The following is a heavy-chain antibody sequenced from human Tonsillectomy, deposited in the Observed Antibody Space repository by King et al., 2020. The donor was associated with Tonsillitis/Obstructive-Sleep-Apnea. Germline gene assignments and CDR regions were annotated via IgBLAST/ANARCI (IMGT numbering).Heavy chain of an antibody. V-gene: IGHV3-48*03. CDR2: ISSSGSTI. J-gene: IGHJ3*02. CDR1: GFTFSSYE. D-gene: IGHD3-3*01. CDR3: ARSDTIFGVADAFDI. Sequence: VQLVESGGGLVQPGGSLRLSCAASGFTFSSYEMNWVRQAPGKGLEWVSYISSSGSTIYYADSVKGRFTISRDNAKNSLYLQMNSLRAEETAVYYCARSDTIFGVADAFDIWGQGTMVTVSS.